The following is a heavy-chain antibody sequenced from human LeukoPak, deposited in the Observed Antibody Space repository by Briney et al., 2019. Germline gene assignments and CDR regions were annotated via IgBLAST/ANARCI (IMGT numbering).Heavy chain of an antibody. CDR3: TRQNYGSGSYCFDY. CDR1: GFTFSGSA. CDR2: IRSKANSYAT. J-gene: IGHJ4*02. V-gene: IGHV3-73*01. Sequence: GGSLRLSGAASGFTFSGSAMHWVRQASGKGLEWVGRIRSKANSYATAYAASVKGRFTISRDDSKNTAYLQMNSLKTEDTAVYYCTRQNYGSGSYCFDYWGQGTLVTVSS. D-gene: IGHD3-10*01.